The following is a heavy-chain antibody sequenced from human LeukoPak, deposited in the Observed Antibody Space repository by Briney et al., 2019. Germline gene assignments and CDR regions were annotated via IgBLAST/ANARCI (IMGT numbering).Heavy chain of an antibody. CDR1: GGSISSSGYY. D-gene: IGHD3-3*01. CDR2: VYSSGGT. Sequence: SETLSLTCTVSGGSISSSGYYWGWIRQPPGKGLEWVGYVYSSGGTTYNPSLKSRVTISVDTSKNQFSLKLSSFTAADTAVYYCARHSYDFWSGFHYWGQGTLVTVSS. J-gene: IGHJ4*02. V-gene: IGHV4-61*05. CDR3: ARHSYDFWSGFHY.